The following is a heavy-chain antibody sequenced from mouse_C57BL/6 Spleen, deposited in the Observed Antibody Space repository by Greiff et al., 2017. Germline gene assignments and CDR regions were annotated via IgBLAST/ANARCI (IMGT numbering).Heavy chain of an antibody. J-gene: IGHJ2*01. Sequence: QVQLQQSGAELARPGASVKMSCKASGYTFTSYTMHWVKPRPGQGLEWIGYINPSSGYTKYNQKFKDKATLTADKSSSTAYMQLSSLTSEDSAVYYCARDYCSSDYWGKGTTLTVSS. CDR1: GYTFTSYT. V-gene: IGHV1-4*01. CDR2: INPSSGYT. D-gene: IGHD1-1*01. CDR3: ARDYCSSDY.